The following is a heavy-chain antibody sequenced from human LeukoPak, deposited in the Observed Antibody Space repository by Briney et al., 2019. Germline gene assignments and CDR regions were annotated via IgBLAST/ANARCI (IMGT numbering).Heavy chain of an antibody. CDR1: GGSISSYY. J-gene: IGHJ3*02. CDR3: ARMYSGSYSGRGAFDI. V-gene: IGHV4-59*01. D-gene: IGHD1-26*01. CDR2: IHYSGST. Sequence: PSEALSLTCTVSGGSISSYYWGWIRQPPGKGLEWIGYIHYSGSTNYNPSLKSRVTISVDTSKNQFSLKLSSVTAADTAVYYCARMYSGSYSGRGAFDIWGQGTMVTVSS.